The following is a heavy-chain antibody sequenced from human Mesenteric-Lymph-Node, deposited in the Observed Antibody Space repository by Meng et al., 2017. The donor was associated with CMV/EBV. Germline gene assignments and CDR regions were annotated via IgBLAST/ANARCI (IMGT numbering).Heavy chain of an antibody. Sequence: GESLKISCAASGFTFSNHGMHWVRQAPGKGLEWVTFIPYDGSIKYYADSVKGRFTISRDNPKNTLFLQMNGLRTGDTAVYYCAKEGVGAVGGGGSTFDIWGQGTMVTVSS. CDR3: AKEGVGAVGGGGSTFDI. D-gene: IGHD3-16*01. J-gene: IGHJ3*02. CDR2: IPYDGSIK. V-gene: IGHV3-30*02. CDR1: GFTFSNHG.